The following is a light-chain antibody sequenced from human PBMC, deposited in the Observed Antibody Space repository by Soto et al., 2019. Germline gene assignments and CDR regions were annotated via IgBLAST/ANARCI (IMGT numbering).Light chain of an antibody. CDR3: WSYTASYTWV. Sequence: QSALTQPASVSGSPGQSISISCTGTSRDVGVHNFVSWYQHHPGKAPKVLIYGVPHRPSGVSHRFSGSESGNTASLTISGLQAEDEADHYCWSYTASYTWVFGGGTKVTVL. CDR2: GVP. V-gene: IGLV2-14*01. CDR1: SRDVGVHNF. J-gene: IGLJ3*02.